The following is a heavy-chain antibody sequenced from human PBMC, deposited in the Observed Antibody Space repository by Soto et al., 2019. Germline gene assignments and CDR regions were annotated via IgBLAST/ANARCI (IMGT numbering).Heavy chain of an antibody. CDR1: GYSFTTYW. CDR2: LYPGHSDR. Sequence: PGESLNISRKTSGYSFTTYWLSWERQMPGKGLEWMGVLYPGHSDRRYSPSFQGQVTISADKSISTAYLQVNSLKASDTATYYWAWLNWCFGDSFSRHNLAYWGQGTLVTVYS. CDR3: AWLNWCFGDSFSRHNLAY. D-gene: IGHD2-8*01. J-gene: IGHJ4*02. V-gene: IGHV5-51*01.